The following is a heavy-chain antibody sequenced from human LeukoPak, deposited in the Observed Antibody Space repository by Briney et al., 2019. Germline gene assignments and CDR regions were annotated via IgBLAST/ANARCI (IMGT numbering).Heavy chain of an antibody. CDR2: IYTSGST. CDR1: GGSISSYY. CDR3: ASTSYYDFWSGYPASRPFDY. V-gene: IGHV4-4*07. J-gene: IGHJ4*02. D-gene: IGHD3-3*01. Sequence: ASETLSLTCTVSGGSISSYYWSWIRQPAGKGLEWIGRIYTSGSTNYNPSLKSRVTISVDTSKNQFSLKLSSVTAADTAVYYCASTSYYDFWSGYPASRPFDYWGQGTLVTVSS.